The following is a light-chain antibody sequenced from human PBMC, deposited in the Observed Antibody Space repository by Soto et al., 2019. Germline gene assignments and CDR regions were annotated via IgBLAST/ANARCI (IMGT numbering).Light chain of an antibody. CDR1: QSVSIRH. V-gene: IGKV3-20*01. Sequence: IVLTQSPGTLSLSPGEGATLSCRTSQSVSIRHLAWYQQRPGQAPRLLIYATSDRATGTPDRFSGSGSGTDFTLTITSLAPEDFAVYYCQQCGTAWTFGQGTKVEI. CDR2: ATS. CDR3: QQCGTAWT. J-gene: IGKJ1*01.